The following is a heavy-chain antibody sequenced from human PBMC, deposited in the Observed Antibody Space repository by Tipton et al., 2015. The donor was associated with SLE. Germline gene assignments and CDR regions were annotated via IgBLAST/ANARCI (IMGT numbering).Heavy chain of an antibody. V-gene: IGHV3-48*01. D-gene: IGHD3-10*01. Sequence: SLRLSCAASGFTFNFYNMNWVRQAPGKGLEWVSYISERGNTIHYADSVKGRFTISRDNAKNSLYLQMNSLRAEDTAIYYCTRDENTLVREEQYFYYMDVWGNGTTVTVSS. CDR1: GFTFNFYN. CDR2: ISERGNTI. J-gene: IGHJ6*03. CDR3: TRDENTLVREEQYFYYMDV.